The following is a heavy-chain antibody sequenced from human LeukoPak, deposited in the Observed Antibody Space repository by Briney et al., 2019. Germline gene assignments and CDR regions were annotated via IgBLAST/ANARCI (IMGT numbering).Heavy chain of an antibody. CDR1: GFTLDDYG. Sequence: PGGSLRLSCAASGFTLDDYGMSWVRQAPGKGLEWVSGINWNGGSTGYADSVKGRFTISRDNAKNSLYLQMNSLRAEDTALYHCARDPAIGSYAGTEANAFDIWGQGTMVTVSS. CDR2: INWNGGST. CDR3: ARDPAIGSYAGTEANAFDI. V-gene: IGHV3-20*01. J-gene: IGHJ3*02. D-gene: IGHD1-26*01.